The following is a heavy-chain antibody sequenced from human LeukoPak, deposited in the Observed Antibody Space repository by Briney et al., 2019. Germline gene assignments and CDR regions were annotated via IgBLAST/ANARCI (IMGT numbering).Heavy chain of an antibody. CDR3: TTEILVVVAATRDY. CDR1: GFTFSNAW. D-gene: IGHD2-15*01. CDR2: IKSKTDGGTT. V-gene: IGHV3-15*01. Sequence: GGSLRLSCAASGFTFSNAWMSWVRQAPGKGLEWVGRIKSKTDGGTTDYAAPVKGRFTISRDDSKNTLYLQMNSLKTEDTAVYYCTTEILVVVAATRDYWGQGTLVTVSS. J-gene: IGHJ4*02.